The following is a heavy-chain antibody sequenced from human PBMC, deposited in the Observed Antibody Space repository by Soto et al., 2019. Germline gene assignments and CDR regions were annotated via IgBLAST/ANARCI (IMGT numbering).Heavy chain of an antibody. Sequence: QVQLVESGGGVVQPGRSLRLSCAASGFTFSSYGMHWVRQAPGKGLEWVAVISYDGSKKYYADSVKGRFTISRDNSKNTLYLQMNSLRAEDTAVYYCAKGDYWGQGTLVTVSS. CDR1: GFTFSSYG. J-gene: IGHJ4*02. V-gene: IGHV3-30*18. CDR3: AKGDY. CDR2: ISYDGSKK.